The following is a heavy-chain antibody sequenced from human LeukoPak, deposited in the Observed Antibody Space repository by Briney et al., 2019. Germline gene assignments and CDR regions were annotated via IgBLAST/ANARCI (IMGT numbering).Heavy chain of an antibody. CDR3: ARHMERWQQFTRSLDY. CDR2: ISETSSFM. D-gene: IGHD5-24*01. Sequence: GGSLRLSCAASGFTVSRNYMSWVRQAPGKGLEWISYISETSSFMYYADSVKGRFTISRDNTRDSLYLQMNSLRAEDTAVYYCARHMERWQQFTRSLDYWGQGTLVTVSS. CDR1: GFTVSRNY. J-gene: IGHJ4*02. V-gene: IGHV3-21*05.